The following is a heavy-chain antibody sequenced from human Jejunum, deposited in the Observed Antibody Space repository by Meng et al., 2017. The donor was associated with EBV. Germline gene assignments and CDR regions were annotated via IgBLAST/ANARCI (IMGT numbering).Heavy chain of an antibody. J-gene: IGHJ4*02. CDR2: KLQFKWYK. CDR1: GRCLVQRAA. CDR3: ARETTGGYYFDY. D-gene: IGHD1-1*01. Sequence: SGPGPADPPATPPPPRALPGGRCLVQRAAWERDMTSPSGGLWWVGKEKLQFKWYKDLAKSGKSRLTINPDTSKNQFSLQLNSVTPEDTAVYFCARETTGGYYFDYWGQGTLVTVSS. V-gene: IGHV6-1*02.